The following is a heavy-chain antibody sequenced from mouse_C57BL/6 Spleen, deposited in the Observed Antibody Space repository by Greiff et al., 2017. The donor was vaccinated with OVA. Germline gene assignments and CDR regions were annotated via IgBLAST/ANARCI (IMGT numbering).Heavy chain of an antibody. Sequence: QVQLQQSGAELVRPGASVTLSCKASGYTFTDYEMHWVKQTPVHGLEWIGAIDPETGGTAYNQKFKGKAILTADKSSSTAYMELRSLTSEDSAVYYCTRTIPWYFDVWGTGTTVTVSS. CDR1: GYTFTDYE. J-gene: IGHJ1*03. CDR2: IDPETGGT. CDR3: TRTIPWYFDV. D-gene: IGHD1-1*02. V-gene: IGHV1-15*01.